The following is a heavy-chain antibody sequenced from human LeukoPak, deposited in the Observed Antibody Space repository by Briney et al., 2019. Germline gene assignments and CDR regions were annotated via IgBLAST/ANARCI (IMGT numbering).Heavy chain of an antibody. Sequence: GGSLRLSRAASGFTFSTYWMSWVRQAPGKGLEWVANIKEDGSEKYYGDSVKGRFTISRDNAKNSPYLEMNSLRVEDTAVYYCARDSSGYQWGQGTLVTVSS. D-gene: IGHD3-22*01. CDR1: GFTFSTYW. CDR2: IKEDGSEK. CDR3: ARDSSGYQ. J-gene: IGHJ4*02. V-gene: IGHV3-7*01.